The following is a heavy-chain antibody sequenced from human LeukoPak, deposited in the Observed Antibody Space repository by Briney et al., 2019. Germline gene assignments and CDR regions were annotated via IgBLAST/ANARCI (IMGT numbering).Heavy chain of an antibody. V-gene: IGHV1-8*03. Sequence: ASVKVSCKASGYTFTSYDINWVRQATGQGLEWMGWMNPNSGNTGYAQKFQGRVTITRNTSISTAYMELSSLRSEDTAVYYCARNIVGATNDFDYWGQGTLVTVSS. CDR2: MNPNSGNT. CDR1: GYTFTSYD. J-gene: IGHJ4*02. CDR3: ARNIVGATNDFDY. D-gene: IGHD1-26*01.